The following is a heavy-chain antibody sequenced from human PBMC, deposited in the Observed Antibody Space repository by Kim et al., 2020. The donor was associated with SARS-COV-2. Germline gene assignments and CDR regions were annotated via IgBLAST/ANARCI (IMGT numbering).Heavy chain of an antibody. Sequence: PVKGRFTNSREDSKNTLCLQMNSLKSEDTAVYYCTKHIAAVAAYGMDVWGQGTTVTVSS. D-gene: IGHD6-13*01. CDR3: TKHIAAVAAYGMDV. V-gene: IGHV3-15*01. J-gene: IGHJ6*02.